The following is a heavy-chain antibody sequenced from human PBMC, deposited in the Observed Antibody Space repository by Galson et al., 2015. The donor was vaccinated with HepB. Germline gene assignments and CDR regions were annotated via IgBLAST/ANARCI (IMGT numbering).Heavy chain of an antibody. CDR2: IKQDGSEK. V-gene: IGHV3-7*03. Sequence: SLRLSCAASGFAFSSYWMSWVRQAPGKGPEWVANIKQDGSEKYYVDSVKGRFTISRDNAKNSLYLQMNSLRAEDTAVYYCARDRIQLWANGYYYYGMDVWGQGTTVTVSS. J-gene: IGHJ6*02. CDR1: GFAFSSYW. D-gene: IGHD5-18*01. CDR3: ARDRIQLWANGYYYYGMDV.